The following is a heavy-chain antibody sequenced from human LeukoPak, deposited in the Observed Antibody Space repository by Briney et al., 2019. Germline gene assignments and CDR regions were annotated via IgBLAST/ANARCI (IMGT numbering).Heavy chain of an antibody. V-gene: IGHV3-9*01. D-gene: IGHD3-22*01. CDR1: GFTFDDYA. CDR3: AKDLAVGDSSGFDY. Sequence: PGGSLRLSCAAPGFTFDDYAMHWVRHAPGKGLEWVSGISWNSGSIGYADSVKGRFTISRDNAKNSLYLQMNSLRAEDTALYYCAKDLAVGDSSGFDYWGQGTLVTVSS. CDR2: ISWNSGSI. J-gene: IGHJ4*02.